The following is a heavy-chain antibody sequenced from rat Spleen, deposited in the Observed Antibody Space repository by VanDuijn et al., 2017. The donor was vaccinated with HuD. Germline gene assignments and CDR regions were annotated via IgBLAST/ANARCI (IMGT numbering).Heavy chain of an antibody. Sequence: EVQLVESDGGLVQPGRSLKLSCAASGFTFSDYYMAWVRQAPKKGLEWVATISTSGSRTYYPDSVKGRFTISRDNAKSSLYLQMDSLRSEDTATYYCAKDGHYYSSYIPSFAYWGQGTLVTVSS. D-gene: IGHD1-2*01. V-gene: IGHV5-7*01. CDR2: ISTSGSRT. CDR1: GFTFSDYY. CDR3: AKDGHYYSSYIPSFAY. J-gene: IGHJ3*01.